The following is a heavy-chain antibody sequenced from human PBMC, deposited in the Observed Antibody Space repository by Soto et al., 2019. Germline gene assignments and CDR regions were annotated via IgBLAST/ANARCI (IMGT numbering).Heavy chain of an antibody. D-gene: IGHD5-12*01. CDR2: IIPIFGTA. J-gene: IGHJ2*01. CDR3: ARGNQRWLQLWYFDL. CDR1: GGTFSSYT. V-gene: IGHV1-69*12. Sequence: QVQLVQSGAEVKKPGSSVTVSCKASGGTFSSYTISWVRQAPGQGLEWMGGIIPIFGTANYAQKFQGRVTITADEFTSTAYKELSSLRSEDTAVYYCARGNQRWLQLWYFDLWGRGTLVTVSS.